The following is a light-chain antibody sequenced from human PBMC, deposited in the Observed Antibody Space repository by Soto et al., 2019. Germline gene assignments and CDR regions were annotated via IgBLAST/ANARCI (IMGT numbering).Light chain of an antibody. CDR1: QSVSSN. CDR3: QMYNNWPSNT. J-gene: IGKJ2*01. CDR2: GVS. V-gene: IGKV3-15*01. Sequence: EIVMTQSPATLSVSPGERATLSCRASQSVSSNLAWYQQKPGQAPRLPIYGVSTRATGIPARFSGSGSGTEFTLTISSLQSEDFAVYYCQMYNNWPSNTFGRGTKLEIK.